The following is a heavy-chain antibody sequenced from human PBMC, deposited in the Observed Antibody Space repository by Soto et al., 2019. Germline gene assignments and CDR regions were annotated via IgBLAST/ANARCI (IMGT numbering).Heavy chain of an antibody. D-gene: IGHD6-6*01. CDR2: TYYRSKWYN. CDR3: ARDQSSSPAPTFDY. J-gene: IGHJ4*02. Sequence: SQTLSLTCAISGDSVSSNSAAWNWISQSPSRGLEWLGRTYYRSKWYNDYAVSVKSRITINPDTSKNQFSLQLNSATPEDTAVYYCARDQSSSPAPTFDYWGQGTLVTVSS. V-gene: IGHV6-1*01. CDR1: GDSVSSNSAA.